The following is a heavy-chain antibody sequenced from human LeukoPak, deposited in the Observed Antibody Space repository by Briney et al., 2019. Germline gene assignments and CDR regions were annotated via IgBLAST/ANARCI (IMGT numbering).Heavy chain of an antibody. D-gene: IGHD2-15*01. CDR1: GFTFSSAW. J-gene: IGHJ3*02. CDR2: IKSETDGGTT. V-gene: IGHV3-15*07. CDR3: TTDLMTPDAFDI. Sequence: GGSLRLSCAASGFTFSSAWMNWVRQAPGKGLEWVGRIKSETDGGTTDYAAPVKGTFTISRDDSENTLYLQMNSLKTEDTAVYYCTTDLMTPDAFDIWGQGTMVTVSS.